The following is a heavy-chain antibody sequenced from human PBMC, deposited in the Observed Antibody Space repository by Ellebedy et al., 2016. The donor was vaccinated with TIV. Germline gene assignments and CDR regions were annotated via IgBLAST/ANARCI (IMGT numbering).Heavy chain of an antibody. CDR3: AREVETMVRGVISCMDV. D-gene: IGHD3-10*01. J-gene: IGHJ6*02. Sequence: GESLKISXAASGFTVSSNYMSWVRQAPGKRLEWVSVIYSGGSTYYADSVKGRFTISRDNSKNTLYLQMNSLRAEDTAVYYCAREVETMVRGVISCMDVWGQGTTVTVSS. CDR2: IYSGGST. CDR1: GFTVSSNY. V-gene: IGHV3-53*01.